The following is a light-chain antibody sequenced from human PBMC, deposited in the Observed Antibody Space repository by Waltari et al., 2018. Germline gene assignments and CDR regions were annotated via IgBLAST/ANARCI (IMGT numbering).Light chain of an antibody. CDR3: QTWGTGVQWV. CDR2: VNSDGTH. CDR1: SEFSSYP. Sequence: QPVLTQSPSASASLGASVKLTCTLSSEFSSYPVVWHPQQPEKGPRYLMKVNSDGTHTKGDGIPDRFSGSSSGAERYLTLSSLQSDDEADYYCQTWGTGVQWVFGGGSKVTVL. V-gene: IGLV4-69*01. J-gene: IGLJ3*02.